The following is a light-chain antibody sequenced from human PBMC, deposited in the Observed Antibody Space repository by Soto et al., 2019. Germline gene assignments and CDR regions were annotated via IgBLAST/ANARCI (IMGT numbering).Light chain of an antibody. Sequence: QSALTQPPSASGSPGQSVTISCTGTSSDVGGYNYVSWYQQHPGKVPKLMVYEVNKRPSGVPDRFSGSKSGNTASLTAFGLQAEDEADYYCTSYAGGNNVFGTGTKVTVL. CDR1: SSDVGGYNY. CDR3: TSYAGGNNV. J-gene: IGLJ1*01. CDR2: EVN. V-gene: IGLV2-8*01.